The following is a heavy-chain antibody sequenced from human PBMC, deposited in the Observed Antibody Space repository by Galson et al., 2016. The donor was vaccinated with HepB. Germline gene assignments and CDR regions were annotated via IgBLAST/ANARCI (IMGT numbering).Heavy chain of an antibody. CDR1: GDSVFRNDVA. J-gene: IGHJ4*02. CDR3: ARGRNSAFDY. CDR2: TYYSSRWNN. Sequence: CAISGDSVFRNDVAWNWIRQSPSRGLEWLGRTYYSSRWNNDYSASVKSRININLDTPNILFPLQLTSVTPEDTAVYYCARGRNSAFDYWGQGTLVTVSS. V-gene: IGHV6-1*01. D-gene: IGHD1-14*01.